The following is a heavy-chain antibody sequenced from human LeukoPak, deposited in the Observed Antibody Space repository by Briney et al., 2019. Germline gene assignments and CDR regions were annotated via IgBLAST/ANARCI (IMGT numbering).Heavy chain of an antibody. D-gene: IGHD3-10*01. Sequence: GESLKISCRGSGYSFSTYWIAWVRQMPGQGLEWMGLIYPDDSKTRYSPSFQGQVTMSADKSISTVYLQWSSLRASDTATYFCARGDSGSLSSTWATWFDLWGQGTLLTVSS. V-gene: IGHV5-51*01. CDR1: GYSFSTYW. J-gene: IGHJ5*02. CDR2: IYPDDSKT. CDR3: ARGDSGSLSSTWATWFDL.